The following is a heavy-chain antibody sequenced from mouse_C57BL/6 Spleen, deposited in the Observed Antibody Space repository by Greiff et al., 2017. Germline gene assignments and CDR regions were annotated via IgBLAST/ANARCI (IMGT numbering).Heavy chain of an antibody. J-gene: IGHJ1*03. CDR1: GYTFTSYW. CDR2: INPSSGYT. D-gene: IGHD1-1*01. V-gene: IGHV1-7*01. Sequence: QVQLQQSGAELAKPGASVKLSCKASGYTFTSYWMHWVKQRPGQGLEWIGYINPSSGYTKYNQKFKDKATSTADKSSSTAYMQLSSLTYEDSAVYYCARQGSSSYFDVWGTGTTVTVSS. CDR3: ARQGSSSYFDV.